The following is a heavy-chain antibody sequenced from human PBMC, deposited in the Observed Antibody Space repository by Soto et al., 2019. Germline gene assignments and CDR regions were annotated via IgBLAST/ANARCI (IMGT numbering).Heavy chain of an antibody. CDR2: IIPIFGTA. J-gene: IGHJ5*02. Sequence: SVKVSCKASGGTFSSYAISWVRQAPGQGLEWMGGIIPIFGTANYAQKFQGRVTITADESTSTAYMELSSLRSEDTAVYYCARVKAGSYSSSWYPRFDPWGQGTLVTVSS. V-gene: IGHV1-69*13. CDR1: GGTFSSYA. CDR3: ARVKAGSYSSSWYPRFDP. D-gene: IGHD6-13*01.